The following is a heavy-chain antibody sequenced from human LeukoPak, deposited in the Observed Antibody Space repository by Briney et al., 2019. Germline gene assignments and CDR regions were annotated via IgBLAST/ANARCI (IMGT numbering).Heavy chain of an antibody. CDR1: GFTFSGSA. V-gene: IGHV3-73*01. J-gene: IGHJ4*02. CDR2: IRSKANSYAK. D-gene: IGHD3-22*01. CDR3: TSPYYYDSSGYYAFAY. Sequence: GGSLRLSCAASGFTFSGSAMHWVRQASGKGLEWVGRIRSKANSYAKAYAASVKGRFNISRDDSKNTAYLQMNSLKTEDTAVYYCTSPYYYDSSGYYAFAYWGQGTLVTVSS.